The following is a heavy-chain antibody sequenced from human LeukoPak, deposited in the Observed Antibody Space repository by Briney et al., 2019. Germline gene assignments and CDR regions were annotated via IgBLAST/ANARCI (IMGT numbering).Heavy chain of an antibody. CDR3: ARAPTTVIIVSGWYYGMDV. D-gene: IGHD4-23*01. J-gene: IGHJ6*04. Sequence: GGSLRLSCAASGFTFSSYEMNWVRQAPGKGLEWVSYISSSGSTIYYADSVKGRFTISRDNAKNSLYLQMNSLRAEDTAVYYCARAPTTVIIVSGWYYGMDVWGKGTMVTVSS. V-gene: IGHV3-48*03. CDR2: ISSSGSTI. CDR1: GFTFSSYE.